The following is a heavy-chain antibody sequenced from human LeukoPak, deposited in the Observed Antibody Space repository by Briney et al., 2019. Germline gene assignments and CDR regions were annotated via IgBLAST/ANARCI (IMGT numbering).Heavy chain of an antibody. CDR2: IVVGSGNT. D-gene: IGHD4-23*01. CDR3: AAEGRPTVVTFRKGAVDL. V-gene: IGHV1-58*01. Sequence: SVKVSCRASGFTFTSSAVQWVRQARGQRLEWIGWIVVGSGNTNYAQKFQERVTITWDMSTSTVYMELSSLRSEDTAVYYCAAEGRPTVVTFRKGAVDLWGQGTMVTVSS. J-gene: IGHJ3*01. CDR1: GFTFTSSA.